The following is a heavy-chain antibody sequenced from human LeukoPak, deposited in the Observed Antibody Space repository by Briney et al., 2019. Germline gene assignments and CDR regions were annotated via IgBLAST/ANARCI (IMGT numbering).Heavy chain of an antibody. CDR1: GGTFSSYA. Sequence: SVKVSCKASGGTFSSYAISWARQAPGQGLEWMGGIIPIFGTANYAQKFQGRVTITADESTSTAYMELSSLRSEDTAVYYCARESLLRDYYDSSGYYYFDYWGQGTLVTVSS. CDR2: IIPIFGTA. J-gene: IGHJ4*02. V-gene: IGHV1-69*13. CDR3: ARESLLRDYYDSSGYYYFDY. D-gene: IGHD3-22*01.